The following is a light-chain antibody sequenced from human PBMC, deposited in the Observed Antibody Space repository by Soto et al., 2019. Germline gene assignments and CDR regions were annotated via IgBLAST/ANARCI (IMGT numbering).Light chain of an antibody. V-gene: IGKV3-20*01. J-gene: IGKJ3*01. Sequence: EIVLTQSPGTLSLSPGERATLSCRASQSVSSSFLAWYQQRPGQAPRLLIFGASYRATGIPDRFSGSGSGTDFTLTISSLEPEDFAGYYCPPYRNSPPEYTFGPGTNVDSK. CDR1: QSVSSSF. CDR2: GAS. CDR3: PPYRNSPPEYT.